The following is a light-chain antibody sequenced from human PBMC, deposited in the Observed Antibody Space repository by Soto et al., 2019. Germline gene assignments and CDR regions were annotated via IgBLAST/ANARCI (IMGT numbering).Light chain of an antibody. Sequence: QSVLTQPPSASGSPGQSVAISCSGTSSDVGGYNYVSWYQQHPGKAPKLMIYDVNKRPSGVPDRFSGSKSGNTASLTVSGLQAEDEADYYCISYAGSNKPAFGGGTKFTVL. CDR2: DVN. V-gene: IGLV2-8*01. CDR3: ISYAGSNKPA. CDR1: SSDVGGYNY. J-gene: IGLJ2*01.